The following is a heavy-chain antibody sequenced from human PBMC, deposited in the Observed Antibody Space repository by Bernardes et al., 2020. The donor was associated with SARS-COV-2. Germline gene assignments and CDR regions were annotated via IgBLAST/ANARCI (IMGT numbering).Heavy chain of an antibody. CDR3: ARGNWVEYYDLTGNRDF. Sequence: ASVKVSCKASGYTFSAYYIHWVRQAPGQGLEWMGRITPNSGDPKYAQKFQGRVTMTRDTSISTAYMELSRLRSDDTAVYYCARGNWVEYYDLTGNRDFWGKGTLVTVSS. CDR2: ITPNSGDP. V-gene: IGHV1-2*02. CDR1: GYTFSAYY. D-gene: IGHD3-3*01. J-gene: IGHJ4*02.